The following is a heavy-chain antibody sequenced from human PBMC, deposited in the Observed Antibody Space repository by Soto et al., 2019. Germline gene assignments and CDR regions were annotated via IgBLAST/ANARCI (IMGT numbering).Heavy chain of an antibody. Sequence: GGSLRLSCAASGFTFSSYGMHWVRQAPGKGLEWVAVISYDGSNKYYADSVKGRFTISRDNSKNTLYLQMNSLRAEDTAVYYCAKDVLAYCGGDCYSAFDYWGQGTLVTVSS. CDR2: ISYDGSNK. D-gene: IGHD2-21*02. CDR1: GFTFSSYG. CDR3: AKDVLAYCGGDCYSAFDY. J-gene: IGHJ4*02. V-gene: IGHV3-30*18.